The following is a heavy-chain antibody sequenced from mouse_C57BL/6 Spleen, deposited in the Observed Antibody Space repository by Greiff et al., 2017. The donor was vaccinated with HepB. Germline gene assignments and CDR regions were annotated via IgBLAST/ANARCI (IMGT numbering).Heavy chain of an antibody. Sequence: DVKLVESGGGLVKPGGSLKLSCAASGFTFSSYAMSWVRQTPEKRLEWVATISDGGSYTYYPDNVKGRFTISRDNAKNNLYLQMSHLKSEDTAMYYCARDLNYPYYFDYWGQGTTLTVSS. CDR3: ARDLNYPYYFDY. D-gene: IGHD1-1*01. CDR2: ISDGGSYT. J-gene: IGHJ2*01. V-gene: IGHV5-4*01. CDR1: GFTFSSYA.